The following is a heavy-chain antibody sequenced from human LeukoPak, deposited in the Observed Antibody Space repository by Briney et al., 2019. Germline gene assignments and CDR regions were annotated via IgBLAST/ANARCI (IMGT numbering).Heavy chain of an antibody. CDR3: ARDMAGAAGKGTYYYYMDV. J-gene: IGHJ6*03. CDR2: ISTSDRTT. V-gene: IGHV3-11*01. CDR1: GFILSDYY. Sequence: PGGSLRLSCAASGFILSDYYMSWIRQAPRKGLEWVAYISTSDRTTYYADSVKGRFTISRDNAKNSLYLQMNSLKTEDTAVYYCARDMAGAAGKGTYYYYMDVWGKGTTVTVSS. D-gene: IGHD6-13*01.